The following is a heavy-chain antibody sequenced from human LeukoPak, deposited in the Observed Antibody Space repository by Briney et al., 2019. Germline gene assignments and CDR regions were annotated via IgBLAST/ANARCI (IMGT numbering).Heavy chain of an antibody. CDR1: GGSISSYC. CDR3: AREVGATHY. V-gene: IGHV4-59*01. J-gene: IGHJ4*02. CDR2: IYYSGIT. D-gene: IGHD1-26*01. Sequence: PSETLSLTCTVSGGSISSYCWSWIRQSPGKGLEWIGNIYYSGITNYNPSLKNRGTISVDTSKNHFSLQLRSVTAADPAVYYCAREVGATHYWGQGTLVTVSS.